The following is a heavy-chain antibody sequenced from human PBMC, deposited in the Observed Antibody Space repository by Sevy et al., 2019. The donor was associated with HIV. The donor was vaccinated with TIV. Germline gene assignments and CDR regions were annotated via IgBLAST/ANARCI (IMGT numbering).Heavy chain of an antibody. D-gene: IGHD2-15*01. CDR1: GGSLSSGAYS. Sequence: SENLSLTCAVSGGSLSSGAYSWSWIRQPPGKGLEWIGCLYHSGSTYYNPSLKSRVNISVDRSKNQFSLKLSSVTAADTAVYYCARVSGNSEWGYYFDSWGQGTLVNVSS. CDR2: LYHSGST. V-gene: IGHV4-30-2*01. J-gene: IGHJ4*02. CDR3: ARVSGNSEWGYYFDS.